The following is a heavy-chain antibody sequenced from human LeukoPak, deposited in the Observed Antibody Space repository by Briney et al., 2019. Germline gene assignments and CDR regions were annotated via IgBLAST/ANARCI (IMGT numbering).Heavy chain of an antibody. J-gene: IGHJ4*02. Sequence: ASVKVSCKASGYTFTGYYMHWVRQAPGQGLEWMGWINPNSGGTNYAQKFQGRVTMTRDTSISTAYMELSRLRSDDTAVYYCARVRAVAGIVNFDYWGQGTLVTVSS. D-gene: IGHD6-19*01. V-gene: IGHV1-2*02. CDR3: ARVRAVAGIVNFDY. CDR1: GYTFTGYY. CDR2: INPNSGGT.